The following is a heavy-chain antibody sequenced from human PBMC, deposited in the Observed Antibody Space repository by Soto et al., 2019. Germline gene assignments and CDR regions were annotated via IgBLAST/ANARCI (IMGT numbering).Heavy chain of an antibody. J-gene: IGHJ4*02. V-gene: IGHV4-59*06. CDR2: IYYSGST. Sequence: SETLSLTCTVSGGSISDYYWSWIRQPPGKGLEWIGYIYYSGSTYYNPSLKSRVTISVDTSKNQFSLKLSSVTAADTAVYYCARADDTAMVATYYWGQGTLVTVSS. CDR3: ARADDTAMVATYY. D-gene: IGHD5-18*01. CDR1: GGSISDYY.